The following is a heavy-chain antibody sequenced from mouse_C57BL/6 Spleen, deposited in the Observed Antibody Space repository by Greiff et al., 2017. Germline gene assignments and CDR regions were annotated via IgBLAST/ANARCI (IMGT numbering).Heavy chain of an antibody. CDR1: GFNIKNTY. V-gene: IGHV14-3*01. Sequence: EVQLVESVAELVRPGASVKLSCTASGFNIKNTYMHWVKQRPEQGLEWIGRIDPANGNTKYAPKFQGKATITAYTSSNTAYLQLSSLTSEDTAIYYCASHYYGSSSYYAMDYWGQGTSVTVSS. D-gene: IGHD1-1*01. CDR2: IDPANGNT. CDR3: ASHYYGSSSYYAMDY. J-gene: IGHJ4*01.